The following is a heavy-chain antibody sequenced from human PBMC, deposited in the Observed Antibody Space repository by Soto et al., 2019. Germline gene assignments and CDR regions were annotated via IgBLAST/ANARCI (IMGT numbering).Heavy chain of an antibody. J-gene: IGHJ6*02. V-gene: IGHV4-59*01. CDR1: GGSISSYY. CDR2: IYYSGST. D-gene: IGHD3-22*01. CDR3: ARIGGYSYYYYYYGMDV. Sequence: SETLSLTCTVSGGSISSYYWSWIRQPPGKGLEWIGYIYYSGSTNYNPSLKSRVTISVDTSKNQFSLKLSSVTAADTAVYYCARIGGYSYYYYYYGMDVSGQGTTVTVSS.